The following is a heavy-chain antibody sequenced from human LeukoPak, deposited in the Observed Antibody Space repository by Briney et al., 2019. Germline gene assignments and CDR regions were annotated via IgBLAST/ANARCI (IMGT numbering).Heavy chain of an antibody. CDR2: ISYDGSNK. V-gene: IGHV3-30*04. Sequence: PGGSLRLSYAASGFTYSSYAMHWVRQAPGKGLEWVAVISYDGSNKYYADSVKGRFTISRDNSKNTLYLQMNSLRAEDTAVYYCARERITMVRGVIMDVWGQGTTVTVSS. D-gene: IGHD3-10*01. CDR3: ARERITMVRGVIMDV. J-gene: IGHJ6*02. CDR1: GFTYSSYA.